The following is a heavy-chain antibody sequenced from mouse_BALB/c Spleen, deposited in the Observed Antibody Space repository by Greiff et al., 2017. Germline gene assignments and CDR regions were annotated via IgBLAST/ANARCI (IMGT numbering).Heavy chain of an antibody. J-gene: IGHJ2*01. D-gene: IGHD3-1*01. CDR1: GYTFTSYW. CDR2: INPSTGYT. Sequence: VQLQQSGAELAKPGASVKMSCKASGYTFTSYWMHWVKQRPGQGLEWIGYINPSTGYTEYNQKFKDKATLTADKSSSTAYIQLSSLTSEDSAVYICARSLVCARNFDNWGEGAPLTVSS. V-gene: IGHV1-7*01. CDR3: ARSLVCARNFDN.